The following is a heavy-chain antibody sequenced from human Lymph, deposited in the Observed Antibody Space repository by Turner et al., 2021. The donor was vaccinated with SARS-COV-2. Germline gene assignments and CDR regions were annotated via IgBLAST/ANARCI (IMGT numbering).Heavy chain of an antibody. J-gene: IGHJ6*02. Sequence: QVQMVVSGGGLVKPGRSMSVTYAASGFTFSSHGMHWIRQAPGKGLECVAVIWYDGSNKYYADSLKGRFTISRDNSKNTLYLQMNSLRAEDTAVYYCAREGDALAGGMDVWGQGTTVTVSS. V-gene: IGHV3-33*01. CDR1: GFTFSSHG. D-gene: IGHD2-15*01. CDR3: AREGDALAGGMDV. CDR2: IWYDGSNK.